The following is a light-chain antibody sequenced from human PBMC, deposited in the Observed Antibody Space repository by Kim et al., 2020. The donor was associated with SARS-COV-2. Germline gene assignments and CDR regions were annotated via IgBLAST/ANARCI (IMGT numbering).Light chain of an antibody. Sequence: AWGQTGRITCQGDSLRRYYAIWYQQKPGQAPIRVIHGKNNRPSGISDRFSGSTSGTTGSLTITGAQAEDEADYYCSSRDSGGNQWVFGGGTQRTVL. CDR3: SSRDSGGNQWV. J-gene: IGLJ3*02. CDR1: SLRRYY. V-gene: IGLV3-19*01. CDR2: GKN.